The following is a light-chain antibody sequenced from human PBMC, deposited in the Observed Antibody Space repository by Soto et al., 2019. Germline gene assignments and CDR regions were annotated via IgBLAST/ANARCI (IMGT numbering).Light chain of an antibody. CDR3: AAWEESLGGYF. CDR1: SSNIGSNY. J-gene: IGLJ1*01. V-gene: IGLV1-47*01. Sequence: QSVLTQPPSASGTPGQRVTISCSGSSSNIGSNYVYWYQQLPGTAPKLLIYRNNQRPSGVPDRFSGSKSGTSASLAISGLRSENEADYYWAAWEESLGGYFFGPGTKFTVL. CDR2: RNN.